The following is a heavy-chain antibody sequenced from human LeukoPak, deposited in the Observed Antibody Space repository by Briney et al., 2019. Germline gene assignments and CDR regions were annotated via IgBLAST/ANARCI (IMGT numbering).Heavy chain of an antibody. CDR2: ISYDGSNK. J-gene: IGHJ4*02. CDR1: GFTFSSYG. V-gene: IGHV3-30*18. D-gene: IGHD6-19*01. Sequence: PGGSLRLSCAASGFTFSSYGMHWVRQAPGKGLEWVAVISYDGSNKYYADSVKGRFTISRDNSKNTLYLQMNSLRAEDTAVYYCAKGAHQWLARGGIDYWGQGTLVTVSS. CDR3: AKGAHQWLARGGIDY.